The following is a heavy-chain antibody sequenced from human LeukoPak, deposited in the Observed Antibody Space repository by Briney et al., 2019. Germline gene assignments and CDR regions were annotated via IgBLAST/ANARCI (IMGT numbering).Heavy chain of an antibody. CDR2: IYYSGST. Sequence: PSQTLSLTCTVSGGSISSGDYYWSWIRQPPGKGLEWIGYIYYSGSTYYNPSLRSRVTISVDTSKNQFSPKLSSVTAADTAVYYCARGVREWLFDYYYMDVWDKGTTVTVSS. J-gene: IGHJ6*03. CDR1: GGSISSGDYY. V-gene: IGHV4-30-4*08. CDR3: ARGVREWLFDYYYMDV. D-gene: IGHD3-3*01.